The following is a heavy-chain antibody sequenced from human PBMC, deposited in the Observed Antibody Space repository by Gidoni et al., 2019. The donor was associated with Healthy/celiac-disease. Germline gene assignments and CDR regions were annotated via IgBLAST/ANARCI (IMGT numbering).Heavy chain of an antibody. Sequence: QVQLQESGPGLVKPSQTLSLTSTVSAGYIRSGGYYWSWIRQHPGKGLEWSGYIDYSGSTYYNPTLKSRVTISVDTSKNQFSLKLSSGTAADTAVYYCARARYYDSRGYTVVYFDYWGQGTLVTVSS. J-gene: IGHJ4*02. CDR1: AGYIRSGGYY. CDR3: ARARYYDSRGYTVVYFDY. CDR2: IDYSGST. V-gene: IGHV4-31*03. D-gene: IGHD3-22*01.